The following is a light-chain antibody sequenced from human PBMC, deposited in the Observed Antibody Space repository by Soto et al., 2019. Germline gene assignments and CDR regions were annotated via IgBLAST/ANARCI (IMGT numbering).Light chain of an antibody. CDR2: DAT. CDR3: QKCDYLPI. V-gene: IGKV1-16*01. CDR1: QGINSY. J-gene: IGKJ3*01. Sequence: DLQMTQSPSSLSASVGDRVTIICRASQGINSYLAWFQQKPGKAPKSLIYDATSLQSGVPSRFSGSGSGTDFTFTISSLQPEDVATYYCQKCDYLPIFGPGTTVDFK.